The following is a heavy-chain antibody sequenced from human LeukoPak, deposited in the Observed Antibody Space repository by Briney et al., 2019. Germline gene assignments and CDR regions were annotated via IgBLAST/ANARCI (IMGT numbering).Heavy chain of an antibody. V-gene: IGHV1-46*01. Sequence: ASVKVSCKASGYTFTSYYMHWVRQAPGQGLEWMGIINPSGGSTSYAQKFQGRVTITRDMSTSTVYMELSSLRAEDTAVYYCAREGNREFMIVDGFDIWGQGTMVTVSS. CDR2: INPSGGST. J-gene: IGHJ3*02. D-gene: IGHD3-22*01. CDR3: AREGNREFMIVDGFDI. CDR1: GYTFTSYY.